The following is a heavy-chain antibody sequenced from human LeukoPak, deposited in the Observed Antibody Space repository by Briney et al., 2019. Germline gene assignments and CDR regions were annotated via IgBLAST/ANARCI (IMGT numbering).Heavy chain of an antibody. J-gene: IGHJ5*02. D-gene: IGHD2-15*01. CDR3: ARAGGGYCSGGSCYAFDP. V-gene: IGHV1-8*01. CDR2: MNPNSGNT. CDR1: GYTCTSYD. Sequence: GASVKVSCKASGYTCTSYDINWVRQATGQGLEWMGWMNPNSGNTGYAQKFQGRVTMTRNTSISTAYMELSSLRSEDTAVYYCARAGGGYCSGGSCYAFDPWGQGTLVTVSS.